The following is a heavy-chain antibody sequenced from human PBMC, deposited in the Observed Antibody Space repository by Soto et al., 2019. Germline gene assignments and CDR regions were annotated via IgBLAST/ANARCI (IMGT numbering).Heavy chain of an antibody. D-gene: IGHD6-19*01. CDR3: VKNSGWFNN. J-gene: IGHJ4*02. CDR2: IDGSGGIT. CDR1: GFTFGTTD. Sequence: QLLQSGGGLVQPGGSLTLSCAASGFTFGTTDMSWVRQAPGEGLEWVSTIDGSGGITYYADSVKGRLTISRDNSRNTVYLQMNSLRGDDTALYYCVKNSGWFNNWGQGALVTVSS. V-gene: IGHV3-23*01.